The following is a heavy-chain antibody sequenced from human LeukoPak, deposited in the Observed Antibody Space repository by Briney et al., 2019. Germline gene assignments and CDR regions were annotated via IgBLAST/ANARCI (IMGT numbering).Heavy chain of an antibody. V-gene: IGHV1-18*01. D-gene: IGHD6-13*01. CDR2: ISAYNGNS. J-gene: IGHJ5*02. Sequence: ASVKVSCKASGYTFTSYGISWVRQAPGQGLEWMGWISAYNGNSNYAQKLQGRVTMTTDTSTSTAYMELRSLRSDDTAVYYCAAAYSSSWYSPNLFDPWGQGTLVTVSS. CDR1: GYTFTSYG. CDR3: AAAYSSSWYSPNLFDP.